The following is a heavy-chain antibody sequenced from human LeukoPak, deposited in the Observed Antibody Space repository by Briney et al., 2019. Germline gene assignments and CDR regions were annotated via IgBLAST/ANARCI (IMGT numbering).Heavy chain of an antibody. D-gene: IGHD4-23*01. CDR2: IYYSGST. V-gene: IGHV4-59*08. J-gene: IGHJ3*01. CDR3: ARPSLDYGGIDAFDF. CDR1: GGSISSYY. Sequence: SETLSLTCTVSGGSISSYYWSWIRQPPGKGLEWSGYIYYSGSTNYNPSLKSRVTISVDTSKNQFSLKLSSVTAADTAVYYCARPSLDYGGIDAFDFWGQGTLVTVSS.